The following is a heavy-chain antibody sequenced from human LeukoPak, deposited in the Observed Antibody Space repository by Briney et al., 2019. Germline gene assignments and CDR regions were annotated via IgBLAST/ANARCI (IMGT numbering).Heavy chain of an antibody. CDR3: ARDTMATNWFDP. D-gene: IGHD3-10*01. V-gene: IGHV4-4*07. Sequence: SETLSLTCSVSGGPISSYYGSWLRQPAGKGLEWIGRIYTSGSTNYNPSLKSRVTMSVDTSKNQFSLKLSSVTAADTAVYYCARDTMATNWFDPWGQGTLVTVSS. CDR1: GGPISSYY. J-gene: IGHJ5*02. CDR2: IYTSGST.